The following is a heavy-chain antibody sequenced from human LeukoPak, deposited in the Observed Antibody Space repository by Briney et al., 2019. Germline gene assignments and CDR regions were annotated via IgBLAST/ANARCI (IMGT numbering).Heavy chain of an antibody. CDR3: ATAGIQLWLRSGDAFDI. CDR1: GYALTELS. D-gene: IGHD5-18*01. Sequence: ASVTVSCKVSGYALTELSMHWVRQAPGKGLEWMGGFDPEDGETIYAQKFQGRVTMTEDTSTDTAYMELSSLRSEDTAVYYCATAGIQLWLRSGDAFDIWGQGTMVTVSS. V-gene: IGHV1-24*01. J-gene: IGHJ3*02. CDR2: FDPEDGET.